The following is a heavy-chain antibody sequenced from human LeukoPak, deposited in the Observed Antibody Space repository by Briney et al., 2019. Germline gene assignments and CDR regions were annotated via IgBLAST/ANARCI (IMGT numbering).Heavy chain of an antibody. J-gene: IGHJ3*02. V-gene: IGHV3-9*03. CDR3: AKSMGYSYGHDAFDI. CDR2: ISWNSGGI. Sequence: GRPLSLSCAASGFTLDDYAIHWTRHAPGKGLEGVSGISWNSGGIVYADSVKGRFTISRDNAKNSLYLQMNSLRAEDMALYYCAKSMGYSYGHDAFDIWGQGTMVTVSS. CDR1: GFTLDDYA. D-gene: IGHD5-18*01.